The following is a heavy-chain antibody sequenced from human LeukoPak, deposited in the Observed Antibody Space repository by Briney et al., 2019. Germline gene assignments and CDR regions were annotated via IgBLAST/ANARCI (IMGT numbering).Heavy chain of an antibody. Sequence: GGSLRLSCAASGFTFSSYEMNWVRQAPGKGLEWVSYISSSGSTIYYADSVKGRFTISRDNAKNSLYLSMNSLRAEDTAVYYCARDPGYYDFWSGWDAFDIWGQGTMVTVSS. V-gene: IGHV3-48*03. CDR1: GFTFSSYE. D-gene: IGHD3-3*01. CDR3: ARDPGYYDFWSGWDAFDI. CDR2: ISSSGSTI. J-gene: IGHJ3*02.